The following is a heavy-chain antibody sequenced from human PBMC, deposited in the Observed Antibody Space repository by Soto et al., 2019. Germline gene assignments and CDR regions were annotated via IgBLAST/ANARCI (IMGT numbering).Heavy chain of an antibody. Sequence: SVKVSCKASGGTFSSYAISWVRQAPGQGLEWMGGIIPIFGTANYAQKFQGRVTITADESTNTAYMELSSLRSEDTAVYYCASGGVIVGARDAFDIWGQGTMVTVSS. D-gene: IGHD1-26*01. J-gene: IGHJ3*02. CDR1: GGTFSSYA. V-gene: IGHV1-69*13. CDR2: IIPIFGTA. CDR3: ASGGVIVGARDAFDI.